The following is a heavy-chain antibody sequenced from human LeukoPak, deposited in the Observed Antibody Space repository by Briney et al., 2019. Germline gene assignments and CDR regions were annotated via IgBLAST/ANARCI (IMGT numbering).Heavy chain of an antibody. Sequence: SETLSLTCAVYGGSFSGYYWSWIRQPPGKGLEWIGEINHSGSTNYNPSLKSRVTISVDTSKNQFSLKLSSVTAADTAVYYCASSKLPYYYYGMDVWGQGTTVTVSS. V-gene: IGHV4-34*01. CDR1: GGSFSGYY. CDR3: ASSKLPYYYYGMDV. J-gene: IGHJ6*02. CDR2: INHSGST. D-gene: IGHD2-15*01.